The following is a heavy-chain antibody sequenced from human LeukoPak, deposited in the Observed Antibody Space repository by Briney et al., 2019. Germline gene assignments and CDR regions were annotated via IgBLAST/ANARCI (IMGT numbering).Heavy chain of an antibody. CDR1: GGTLSSYA. CDR2: IIPIFGTA. D-gene: IGHD2-2*01. V-gene: IGHV1-69*13. J-gene: IGHJ4*02. CDR3: ARGNSPLGYCSSTSCYDFDY. Sequence: SVKVSCKASGGTLSSYAISWVRQAPGQGLEWMGGIIPIFGTANYAQKFQGRVTITADESTSTAYMELSSLRSEDTAVYYCARGNSPLGYCSSTSCYDFDYWGQGTLVTVSS.